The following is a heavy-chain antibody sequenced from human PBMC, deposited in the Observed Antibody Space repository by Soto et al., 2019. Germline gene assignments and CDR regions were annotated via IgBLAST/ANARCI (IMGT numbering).Heavy chain of an antibody. Sequence: GESLKISCKGSGYSFTSYWIGWVRQMPGKGLEWMGIIYPGDSDTRYSPSFQGQVTISADKSISTAYLQWSSLKASDTAMYYCASIGQSGEYCSGGSCYMGYWGQGTLVTVSS. D-gene: IGHD2-15*01. V-gene: IGHV5-51*01. J-gene: IGHJ4*02. CDR2: IYPGDSDT. CDR1: GYSFTSYW. CDR3: ASIGQSGEYCSGGSCYMGY.